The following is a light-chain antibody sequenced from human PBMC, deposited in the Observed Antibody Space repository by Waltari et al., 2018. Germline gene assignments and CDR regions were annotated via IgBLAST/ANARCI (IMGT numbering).Light chain of an antibody. CDR1: QSVSSN. Sequence: EIVMTQSPATLSVSPGERAPLSCRASQSVSSNLAWYQQKLGQAPMLLIYGASTRATGIPARFSGSGSGTEFTLTISSLQSEDFAVYYCQQYNNWPLYTFGQGTKLEIK. CDR3: QQYNNWPLYT. CDR2: GAS. J-gene: IGKJ2*01. V-gene: IGKV3-15*01.